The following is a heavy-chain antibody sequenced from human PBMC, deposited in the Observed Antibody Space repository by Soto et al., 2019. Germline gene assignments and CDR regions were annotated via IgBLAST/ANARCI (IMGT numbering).Heavy chain of an antibody. Sequence: GGSLRLSCAASGFTFSSYSMNWLRQAPGKGLEWVSSISSSSSYIYYADSVKGRFTISRDNAKNSLYLQMNSLRAEDTAVYYCARDYDILTGYPLGAFDIWGQGTMVTVSS. CDR1: GFTFSSYS. V-gene: IGHV3-21*01. D-gene: IGHD3-9*01. CDR3: ARDYDILTGYPLGAFDI. CDR2: ISSSSSYI. J-gene: IGHJ3*02.